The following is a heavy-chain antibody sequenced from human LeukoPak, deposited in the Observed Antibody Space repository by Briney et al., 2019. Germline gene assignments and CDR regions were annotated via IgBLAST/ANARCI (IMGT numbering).Heavy chain of an antibody. D-gene: IGHD2-2*02. CDR2: IYSGGST. Sequence: GGSLRLSCAASGFTVSSNYMSWVRQAPGKGLEWVSVIYSGGSTYYADSVKGRFTISRHNSKNTLYLQMNSLRAEDTAVYYCARELKGDYCSTTSCYTGNWFDPWGQGTLVTVSS. CDR3: ARELKGDYCSTTSCYTGNWFDP. J-gene: IGHJ5*02. CDR1: GFTVSSNY. V-gene: IGHV3-53*04.